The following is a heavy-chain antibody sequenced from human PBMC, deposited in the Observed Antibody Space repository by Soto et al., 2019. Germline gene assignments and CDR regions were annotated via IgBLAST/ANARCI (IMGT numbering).Heavy chain of an antibody. D-gene: IGHD6-13*01. J-gene: IGHJ6*02. CDR1: GDSIASISY. CDR3: RRSSRYSTDV. CDR2: IYSTGNT. V-gene: IGHV4-39*01. Sequence: SEILFLTCTFSGDSIASISYWGWIRQPPGKGLEWIGSIYSTGNTYYNPSLNSQVTISVDTSKNQFSLNVISVTAADTAVYYCRRSSRYSTDVWGQGTTVT.